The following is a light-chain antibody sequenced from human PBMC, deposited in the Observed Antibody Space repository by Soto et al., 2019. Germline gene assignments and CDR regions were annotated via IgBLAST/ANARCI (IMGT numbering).Light chain of an antibody. CDR2: ATS. CDR1: QDISNY. V-gene: IGKV1-9*01. J-gene: IGKJ4*01. Sequence: DIRLTESPSFVSASVGDRVTITCRASQDISNYLAWYQQKLGKAPKFLIYATSTVQSGVPSRFSGSGSGTEFTLTISSLQPEDFATYYCQQVNSYPLTFGGGTKVDI. CDR3: QQVNSYPLT.